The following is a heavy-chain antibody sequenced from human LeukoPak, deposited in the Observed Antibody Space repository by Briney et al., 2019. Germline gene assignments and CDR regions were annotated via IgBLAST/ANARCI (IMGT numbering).Heavy chain of an antibody. CDR1: GSTFSDSW. J-gene: IGHJ4*02. CDR2: IKDDGSDK. Sequence: GGSLRLSCGTSGSTFSDSWMSWFRQAPGQGLEWVASIKDDGSDKYYLDSVRGRFTISRDNAEDSLYLQLDDLRAEDTAVFYCARHLLRGQNFDYWGQGTLVAVSS. CDR3: ARHLLRGQNFDY. V-gene: IGHV3-7*01.